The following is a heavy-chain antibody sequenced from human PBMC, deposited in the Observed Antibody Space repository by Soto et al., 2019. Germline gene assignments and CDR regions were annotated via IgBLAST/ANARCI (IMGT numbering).Heavy chain of an antibody. CDR3: ARRAYNYANMDV. D-gene: IGHD5-18*01. CDR2: INPSGGST. CDR1: GYTFTTYY. Sequence: QVQLVQSGAEVKKPGASVKVSCETSGYTFTTYYMHWVRRAPGQGLEWMGMINPSGGSTSYAQTFQGRVTMTRDTSTRTIYMELSSLRFDDTAIYYCARRAYNYANMDVWGQGTTVTVSS. V-gene: IGHV1-46*01. J-gene: IGHJ6*02.